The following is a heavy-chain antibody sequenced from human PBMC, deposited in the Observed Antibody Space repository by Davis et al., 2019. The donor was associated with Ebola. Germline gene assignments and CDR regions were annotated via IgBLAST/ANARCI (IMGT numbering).Heavy chain of an antibody. D-gene: IGHD4-11*01. CDR1: GGSISSGGYY. V-gene: IGHV4-61*02. CDR3: AREHRLDYYYYGMDV. CDR2: IYTSGST. J-gene: IGHJ6*02. Sequence: LRLSCAVSGGSISSGGYYWSWIRQPAGKGLEWIGRIYTSGSTNYNPSLKSRVTMSVDTSKNQFSLKLSSVTAADTAVYYCAREHRLDYYYYGMDVWGQGTTVTVSS.